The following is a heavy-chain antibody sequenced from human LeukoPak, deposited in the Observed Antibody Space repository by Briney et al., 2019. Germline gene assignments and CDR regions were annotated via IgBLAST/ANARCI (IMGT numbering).Heavy chain of an antibody. CDR1: GYTFTSYG. J-gene: IGHJ6*02. Sequence: ASVKVSCKASGYTFTSYGIIWVRQAPGQGLEWMGWISAYNGNTNYAQKLQDRVTMTTDTSTSTAYMELRSLRSDDTAVYYCARAVVPAAREVYYYGMDVWGQGTTVTVSS. CDR2: ISAYNGNT. V-gene: IGHV1-18*01. D-gene: IGHD2-2*01. CDR3: ARAVVPAAREVYYYGMDV.